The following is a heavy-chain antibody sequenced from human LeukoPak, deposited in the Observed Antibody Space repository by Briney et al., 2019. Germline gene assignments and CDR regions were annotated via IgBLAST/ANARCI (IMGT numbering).Heavy chain of an antibody. Sequence: PGGSLRLSCAASGFTFSSYWMSWVRQAPGKGLEWVSGISWNSGSIGYADSVKGRFTISRDNAKNSLYLQMNSLRAEDTALYYCAKVGPPYCGGDCSPDDAFDIWGQGTMVTVSS. J-gene: IGHJ3*02. CDR1: GFTFSSYW. D-gene: IGHD2-21*02. CDR2: ISWNSGSI. CDR3: AKVGPPYCGGDCSPDDAFDI. V-gene: IGHV3-9*01.